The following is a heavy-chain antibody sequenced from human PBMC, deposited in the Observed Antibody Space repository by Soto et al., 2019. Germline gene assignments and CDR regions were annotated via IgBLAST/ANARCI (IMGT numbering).Heavy chain of an antibody. CDR1: GFTFSDFT. CDR2: TRNRGHGYAT. V-gene: IGHV3-73*02. Sequence: EVQLVESGGGLVQPGGSLKLSCAASGFTFSDFTIHWVRQASGKGLEWVGRTRNRGHGYATEYAASVKGRFTISRDNSKNPSYLQINSLKTDDTAVYYCTRHDPSGHSDYWGQGTLVTVSS. J-gene: IGHJ4*02. CDR3: TRHDPSGHSDY.